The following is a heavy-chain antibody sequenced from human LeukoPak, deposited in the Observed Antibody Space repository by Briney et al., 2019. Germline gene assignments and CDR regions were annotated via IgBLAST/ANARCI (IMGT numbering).Heavy chain of an antibody. CDR1: GFTFSSYG. Sequence: GGSLRLSCAASGFTFSSYGMHWVRKAPGKGLQWVAFISYDGSNKYYADSVRGRFTISRDNSEDTLYLQMNSLRAEDTAVYYCAKDVAPYSSSWYPFDYWGQGTLVTVSS. CDR3: AKDVAPYSSSWYPFDY. D-gene: IGHD6-13*01. J-gene: IGHJ4*02. CDR2: ISYDGSNK. V-gene: IGHV3-30*18.